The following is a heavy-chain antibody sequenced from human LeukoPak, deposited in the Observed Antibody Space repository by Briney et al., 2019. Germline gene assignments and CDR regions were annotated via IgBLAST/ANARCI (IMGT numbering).Heavy chain of an antibody. J-gene: IGHJ3*02. CDR3: ARDTAFDI. CDR1: GFTFSTYT. Sequence: TGGSLRLSCAASGFTFSTYTMNWVRQAPGKGLEWVSSIGGGGRYIYYADSMQGRFTISRDNAKNSLFLQMHSLSAEDTALYYCARDTAFDIWGQGTLVTVSS. V-gene: IGHV3-21*01. CDR2: IGGGGRYI.